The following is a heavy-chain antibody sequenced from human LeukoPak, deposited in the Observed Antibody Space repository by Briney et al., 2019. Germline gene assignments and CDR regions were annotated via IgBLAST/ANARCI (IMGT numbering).Heavy chain of an antibody. V-gene: IGHV1-69*05. J-gene: IGHJ5*02. CDR2: IIPIFGTA. Sequence: SVKVSCKASGGTFSSYAISWVRQAPGQGLEWMGRIIPIFGTANYAQKFQGRATITTDESTSTAYMELSSLRSEDTAVYYCARDKLGTVAGNINWFDPWGQGTLVTVSS. D-gene: IGHD6-19*01. CDR3: ARDKLGTVAGNINWFDP. CDR1: GGTFSSYA.